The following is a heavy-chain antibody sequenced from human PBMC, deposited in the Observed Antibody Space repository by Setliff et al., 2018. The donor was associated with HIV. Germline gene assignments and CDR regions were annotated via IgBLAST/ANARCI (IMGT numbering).Heavy chain of an antibody. CDR3: ARGDGYRGNDAYYDTGLDV. D-gene: IGHD5-12*01. J-gene: IGHJ6*02. CDR1: GGSISSGGYY. CDR2: IYYSGST. V-gene: IGHV4-31*03. Sequence: PSETLSLTCTVSGGSISSGGYYWSWIRQHPGKGLEWIGYIYYSGSTYYNQSLKSRVTISVDTSKNQFSLKLSSVTAADTAVYYCARGDGYRGNDAYYDTGLDVWGQGITVTVS.